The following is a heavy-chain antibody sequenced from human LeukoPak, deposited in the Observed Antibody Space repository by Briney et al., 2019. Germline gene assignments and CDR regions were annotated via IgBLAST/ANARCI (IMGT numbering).Heavy chain of an antibody. D-gene: IGHD6-25*01. CDR3: KAIPAAGQRGSYFGF. J-gene: IGHJ4*02. CDR1: GYTLTEFS. CDR2: FDPEDGET. Sequence: ASVKVSCKLSGYTLTEFSIHWVRRVPGKGLEWMGGFDPEDGETIYAQTFQGRVTMTEDTSSDTAYMELSSLRSDDAAVYFCKAIPAAGQRGSYFGFWGKGTLVTVSS. V-gene: IGHV1-24*01.